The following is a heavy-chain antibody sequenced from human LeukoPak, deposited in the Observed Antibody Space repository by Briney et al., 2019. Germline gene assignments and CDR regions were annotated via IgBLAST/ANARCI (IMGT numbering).Heavy chain of an antibody. Sequence: GGSLRLSCAASGFTFSSYGMHWVRQAPGKGLEWVAVISYDGSNKYYADSVKGRFTISRDNSKNTLYLQMNSLRAEDTAVYYCAKTYYYGSGSYYNVGEGDKKYYFDYWGQGTLVTVSS. V-gene: IGHV3-30*18. CDR2: ISYDGSNK. J-gene: IGHJ4*02. CDR1: GFTFSSYG. D-gene: IGHD3-10*01. CDR3: AKTYYYGSGSYYNVGEGDKKYYFDY.